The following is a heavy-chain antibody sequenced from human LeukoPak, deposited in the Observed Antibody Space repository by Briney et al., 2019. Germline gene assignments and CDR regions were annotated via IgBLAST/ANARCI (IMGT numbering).Heavy chain of an antibody. J-gene: IGHJ4*02. CDR1: GGSISSGDYY. Sequence: SQTLSLTCTVSGGSISSGDYYWSWIRQPPGKGLEWIGYIYYSGSTNYSPSLKSRVTISVDTSKNQFSLKLSSVTAADTAVYYCARHDDGIQLCLWGQGTLVTVSS. CDR2: IYYSGST. CDR3: ARHDDGIQLCL. V-gene: IGHV4-30-4*08. D-gene: IGHD5-18*01.